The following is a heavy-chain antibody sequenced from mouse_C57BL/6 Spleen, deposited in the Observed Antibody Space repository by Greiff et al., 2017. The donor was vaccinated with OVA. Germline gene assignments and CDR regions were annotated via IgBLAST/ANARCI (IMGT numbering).Heavy chain of an antibody. D-gene: IGHD1-1*01. CDR1: GYTFTSYW. CDR3: ARWYYGSSWRYFDV. CDR2: IYPSDSET. J-gene: IGHJ1*03. Sequence: QVQLQQPGAELVRPGSSVKLSCKASGYTFTSYWMDWVKQRPGQGLEWIGNIYPSDSETHYNQKFKDKATLTVDESSSTAYMQLSSLTSEDSAVYYGARWYYGSSWRYFDVWGTGTTVTVSS. V-gene: IGHV1-61*01.